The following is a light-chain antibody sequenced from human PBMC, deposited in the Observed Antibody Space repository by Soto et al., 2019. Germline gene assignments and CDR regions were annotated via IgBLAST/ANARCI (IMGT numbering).Light chain of an antibody. CDR1: SSNIGAGYD. Sequence: QSVLTQPPSVSGAPGQRVSISCTGSSSNIGAGYDVHWYQHLPGTAPKLLIYANNNRPSGVPDRFSGSKSGTSASLAITGLQAEDEADYYCQSYDSSRSPLYVFGTGTKGHRP. V-gene: IGLV1-40*01. CDR2: ANN. J-gene: IGLJ1*01. CDR3: QSYDSSRSPLYV.